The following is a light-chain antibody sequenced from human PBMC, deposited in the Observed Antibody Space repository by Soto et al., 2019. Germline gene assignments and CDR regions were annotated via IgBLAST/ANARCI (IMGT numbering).Light chain of an antibody. Sequence: AIRMTQSPSSLSASTGDRVTITCRASQGISSYLAWYQQKPGIAPKLLIFAASTLQSGVPSRFSGSGSGTDFTLTISCLQSEDFATYYCQQYYNYTRTFGQGTKVDIK. CDR1: QGISSY. CDR2: AAS. V-gene: IGKV1-8*01. J-gene: IGKJ1*01. CDR3: QQYYNYTRT.